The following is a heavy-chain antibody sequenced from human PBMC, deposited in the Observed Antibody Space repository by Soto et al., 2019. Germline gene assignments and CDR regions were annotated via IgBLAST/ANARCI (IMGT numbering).Heavy chain of an antibody. CDR2: IIPIFGTA. J-gene: IGHJ5*02. D-gene: IGHD3-9*01. V-gene: IGHV1-69*01. CDR1: GGTFSSYA. CDR3: AREASTSDRDYDILTGYYTS. Sequence: QVQLVQSGAEVKKPGSSVKVSCKASGGTFSSYAISWVRQAPGQGLEWMGGIIPIFGTANYAQKFQGRVTITADESTSTAYRELSSLRSEDTAVYYCAREASTSDRDYDILTGYYTSWGQGTLVTVSS.